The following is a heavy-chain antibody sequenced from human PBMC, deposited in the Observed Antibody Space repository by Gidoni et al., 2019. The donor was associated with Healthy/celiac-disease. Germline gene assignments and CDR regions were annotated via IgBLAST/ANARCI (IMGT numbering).Heavy chain of an antibody. CDR1: GFRFSSYA. CDR2: RSYDGSNK. CDR3: AREVLYSGYDYSWYFDL. D-gene: IGHD5-12*01. V-gene: IGHV3-30-3*01. J-gene: IGHJ2*01. Sequence: QVQRLESGGGVVKPGRLRRRSCAAHGFRFSSYARHWVRQVPGKGLEVVAVRSYDGSNKYYAASVKGRFTISRDNSKNTLYLQMNSLRAEDTAVYYCAREVLYSGYDYSWYFDLWGRVTLVTVSS.